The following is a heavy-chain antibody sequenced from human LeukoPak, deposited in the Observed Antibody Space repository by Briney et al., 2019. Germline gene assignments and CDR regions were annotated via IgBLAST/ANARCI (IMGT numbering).Heavy chain of an antibody. CDR2: VYHSGSA. Sequence: PSGTLSLICAVSGVSISTNNWWSWVRQPPGKGLEWIGEVYHSGSANYNPSLKSRVTMFVDKSKNQFSLRLNSVTAADTAVYYCARLGSTFDIWGQGTMVTVSS. D-gene: IGHD2-2*01. J-gene: IGHJ3*02. V-gene: IGHV4-4*02. CDR3: ARLGSTFDI. CDR1: GVSISTNNW.